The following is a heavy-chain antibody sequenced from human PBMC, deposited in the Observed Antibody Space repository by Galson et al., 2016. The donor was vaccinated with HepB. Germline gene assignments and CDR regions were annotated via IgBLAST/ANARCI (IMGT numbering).Heavy chain of an antibody. CDR3: AGGKSLLTMPWNYGLDV. J-gene: IGHJ6*04. CDR2: IETAGDT. Sequence: SLRLSCAASGFTFSIHDMHWVRQAPGKGLEWVSAIETAGDTYYADSVQGRFTISRENAKNSLYLQMNSLRAGDTAVYYCAGGKSLLTMPWNYGLDVWGKGTTVSVSS. CDR1: GFTFSIHD. D-gene: IGHD4/OR15-4a*01. V-gene: IGHV3-13*01.